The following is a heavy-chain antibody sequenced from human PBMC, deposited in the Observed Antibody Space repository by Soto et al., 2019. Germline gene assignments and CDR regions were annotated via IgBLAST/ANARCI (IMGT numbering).Heavy chain of an antibody. CDR3: ARDQVSMDV. CDR2: INPATGIT. Sequence: ASVKVSCKASGYTFTRYYINWVRQAPGQGLEWMGIINPATGITNYAQNFEGRITMTRDTSTSTVYMELSSLRSDDTAVYYCARDQVSMDVWGHGTTVTVSS. CDR1: GYTFTRYY. V-gene: IGHV1-46*01. J-gene: IGHJ6*02.